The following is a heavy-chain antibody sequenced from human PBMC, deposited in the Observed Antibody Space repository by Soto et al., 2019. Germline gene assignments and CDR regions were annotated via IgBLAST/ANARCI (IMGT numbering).Heavy chain of an antibody. Sequence: GGSLRLSCAASGFTFSSYAMSWVRQAPGKGLEWVSAISGSGGSTYYADSVRGRFTISRDNSKNTLYLQMNSLRAEDTAVYYCAKRNYYDSSGYYYFDYWGQGTLVTVSS. CDR3: AKRNYYDSSGYYYFDY. CDR2: ISGSGGST. CDR1: GFTFSSYA. V-gene: IGHV3-23*01. D-gene: IGHD3-22*01. J-gene: IGHJ4*02.